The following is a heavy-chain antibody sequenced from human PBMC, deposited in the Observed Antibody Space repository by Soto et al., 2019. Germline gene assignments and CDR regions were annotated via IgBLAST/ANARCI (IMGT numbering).Heavy chain of an antibody. CDR3: ARGRYGDY. J-gene: IGHJ4*02. CDR2: ISDHNGNT. Sequence: QVHLVQSGAEVKKPGASVKVSCKGSGYAFTTYGITWVRQAPGQGLEWMGWISDHNGNTNYARKLQGRVTVTRETPTSTAYMELRSLRSDDTAVYYCARGRYGDYWGQGALVTVSS. D-gene: IGHD1-1*01. CDR1: GYAFTTYG. V-gene: IGHV1-18*01.